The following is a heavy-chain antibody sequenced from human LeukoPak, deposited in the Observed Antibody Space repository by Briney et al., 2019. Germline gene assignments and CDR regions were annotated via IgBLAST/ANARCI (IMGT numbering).Heavy chain of an antibody. Sequence: GASVKVSCKASGYTFTGYAMHWVRQAPGQRLEWMGWINAGNGNTKYSQKFQGRVTITRDTSASTAYMELSSLRSEDTAVYYCAREDIIAVAGTGYWGQGTLVTVSS. CDR2: INAGNGNT. D-gene: IGHD6-19*01. CDR3: AREDIIAVAGTGY. J-gene: IGHJ4*02. V-gene: IGHV1-3*01. CDR1: GYTFTGYA.